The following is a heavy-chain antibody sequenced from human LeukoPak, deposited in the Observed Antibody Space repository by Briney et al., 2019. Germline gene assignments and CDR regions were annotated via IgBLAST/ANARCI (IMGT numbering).Heavy chain of an antibody. V-gene: IGHV4-59*01. J-gene: IGHJ3*02. D-gene: IGHD2-2*02. Sequence: SETLSLTCTVSGGSISSYYWSWIRQPPGKGLEWIGYIYYSGSTNYNPSLKSRVTISVDTSKNQFSPKLSSVTAADTAVYYCARDVLYPRNDAFDIWGQGTMVTVSS. CDR2: IYYSGST. CDR1: GGSISSYY. CDR3: ARDVLYPRNDAFDI.